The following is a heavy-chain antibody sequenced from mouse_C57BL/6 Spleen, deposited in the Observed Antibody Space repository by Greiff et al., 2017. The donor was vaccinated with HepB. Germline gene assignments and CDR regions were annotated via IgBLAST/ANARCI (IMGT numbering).Heavy chain of an antibody. CDR3: AREGYYGSSPPFAY. V-gene: IGHV1-82*01. J-gene: IGHJ3*01. CDR2: IYPGDGDT. D-gene: IGHD1-1*01. Sequence: VQRVESGPELVKPGASVKISCKASGYAFSSSWMNWVKQRPGKGLEWIGRIYPGDGDTNYNGKFKGKATLTADKSSSTAYMQLSSLTSEDSAVYFCAREGYYGSSPPFAYWGQGTLVTVSA. CDR1: GYAFSSSW.